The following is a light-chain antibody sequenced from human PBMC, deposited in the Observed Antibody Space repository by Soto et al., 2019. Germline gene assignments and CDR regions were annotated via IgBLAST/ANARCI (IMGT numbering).Light chain of an antibody. CDR3: QQYDTYYT. CDR2: GAS. Sequence: DIQLTQSPSSLSASVGDRVTISCRVSQGISNSLAWYQQTPGKAPKLLLRGASSLHRGVPSRFSGGGAGTEFTLTISSLQPDDFATYYCQQYDTYYTFGQGTKVDIK. J-gene: IGKJ2*01. V-gene: IGKV1-16*01. CDR1: QGISNS.